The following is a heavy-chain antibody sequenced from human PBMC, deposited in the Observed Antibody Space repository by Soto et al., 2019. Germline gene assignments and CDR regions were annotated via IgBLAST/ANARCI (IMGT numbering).Heavy chain of an antibody. CDR2: IYYSGST. D-gene: IGHD1-20*01. V-gene: IGHV4-59*01. J-gene: IGHJ4*02. CDR1: GGSLSSYY. Sequence: SETLSLTCTVSGGSLSSYYWSWIRQPPGKGLEWIGYIYYSGSTNYNPSLKSRVTISVDTSKNQFSLKLTSVTAADTAVYYCARDITGTTLFDYWGQGTLVTVSS. CDR3: ARDITGTTLFDY.